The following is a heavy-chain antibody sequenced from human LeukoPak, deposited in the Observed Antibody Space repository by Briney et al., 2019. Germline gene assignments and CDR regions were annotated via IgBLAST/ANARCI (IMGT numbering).Heavy chain of an antibody. D-gene: IGHD2-2*01. J-gene: IGHJ4*02. Sequence: SETLSLTCTVSGGSISSYYWSWIRQPAGKGLEWIGRIYTSGSTNYNPSLKSRVTMSVDTSKNQFSLKLSSVTAADTAVYYCAREYCSSTSCPKAFDYWGQGTLVTVSS. CDR1: GGSISSYY. CDR3: AREYCSSTSCPKAFDY. V-gene: IGHV4-4*07. CDR2: IYTSGST.